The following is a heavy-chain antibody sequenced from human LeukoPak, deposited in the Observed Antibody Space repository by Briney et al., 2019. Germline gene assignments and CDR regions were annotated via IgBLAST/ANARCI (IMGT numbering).Heavy chain of an antibody. CDR3: ARGSTMTN. Sequence: PSETLSLTCTVSGGSISSSSYYWGWIRQPPGKGLEWIGNIYYSGSTNYNPSLKSRVTISVDTSKNQFSLKLSSVTAADTAVYYCARGSTMTNWGQGTLVTVSS. CDR2: IYYSGST. CDR1: GGSISSSSYY. V-gene: IGHV4-39*07. J-gene: IGHJ4*02. D-gene: IGHD3-22*01.